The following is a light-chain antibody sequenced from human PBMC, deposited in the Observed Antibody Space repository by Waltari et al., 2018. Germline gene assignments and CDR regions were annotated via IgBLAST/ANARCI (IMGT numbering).Light chain of an antibody. CDR3: SSYTSSSTRV. Sequence: QSALTQPASVSGSPGQSIPISCTGTSSDVGGYNYVSWYQQHPGKAPKRMIYDVSNRPSGVSNRFSGSKSGNTASLTISGLQAEDEADYYCSSYTSSSTRVFGTGTKVTVL. CDR2: DVS. CDR1: SSDVGGYNY. V-gene: IGLV2-14*01. J-gene: IGLJ1*01.